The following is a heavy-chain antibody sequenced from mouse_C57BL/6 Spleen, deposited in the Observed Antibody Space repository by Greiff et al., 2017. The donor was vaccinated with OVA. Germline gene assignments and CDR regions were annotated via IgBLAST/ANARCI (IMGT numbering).Heavy chain of an antibody. CDR2: IYPGDGDT. CDR1: GYAFSSSW. CDR3: ARSGYGFHYYAMDY. D-gene: IGHD2-2*01. J-gene: IGHJ4*01. V-gene: IGHV1-82*01. Sequence: VKLQQSGPELVKPGASVKISCKASGYAFSSSWMNWVKQRPGKGLEWIGRIYPGDGDTNYNGKFKGKATLTADKSSSTAYMQLSSLTSEDSAVYFCARSGYGFHYYAMDYWGQGTSVTVSS.